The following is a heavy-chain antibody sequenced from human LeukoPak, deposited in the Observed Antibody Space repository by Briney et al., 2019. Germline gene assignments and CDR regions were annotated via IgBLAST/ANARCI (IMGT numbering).Heavy chain of an antibody. Sequence: GSLRLSCAASGFTFSDYYMSWIRQTPRKGLEWLAYISGSGGSTYYADSVKGRFTISRDNSKNTLYLQMNSLRAEDTAVYYCAKANQLPTPRFDYWGQGTLVTVSS. D-gene: IGHD2-2*01. CDR2: ISGSGGST. J-gene: IGHJ4*02. V-gene: IGHV3-23*01. CDR1: GFTFSDYY. CDR3: AKANQLPTPRFDY.